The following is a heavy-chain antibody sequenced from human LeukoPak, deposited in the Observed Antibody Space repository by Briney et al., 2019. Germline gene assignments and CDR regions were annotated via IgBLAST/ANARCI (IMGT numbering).Heavy chain of an antibody. J-gene: IGHJ3*02. Sequence: SETLSLTCTVSGGSISSYYWNWVRQPPGKGLEWIGYIYYSGITNYNPSLKSRVTISVDTSKSQFSLKLSSVTAADTAVYYCARSMIRAFDIWGQGTMVTVSS. D-gene: IGHD3-16*01. V-gene: IGHV4-59*12. CDR3: ARSMIRAFDI. CDR1: GGSISSYY. CDR2: IYYSGIT.